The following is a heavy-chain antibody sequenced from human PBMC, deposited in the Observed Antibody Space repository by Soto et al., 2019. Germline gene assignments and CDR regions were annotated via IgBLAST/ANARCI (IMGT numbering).Heavy chain of an antibody. CDR3: VRGEQWLGYFDY. V-gene: IGHV3-11*01. J-gene: IGHJ4*02. Sequence: PGGSLILSCAASGFTFSDYYMSWIRQAPGKGLEWVSYITSSGGTIYYADSVKGRFTISRDNAKNSLYLQMSSLRAEDTAVYYCVRGEQWLGYFDYWGQGTLVTV. D-gene: IGHD6-19*01. CDR2: ITSSGGTI. CDR1: GFTFSDYY.